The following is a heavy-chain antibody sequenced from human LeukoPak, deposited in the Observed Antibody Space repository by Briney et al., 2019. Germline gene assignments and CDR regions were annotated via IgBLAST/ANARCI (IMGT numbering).Heavy chain of an antibody. D-gene: IGHD3-10*01. V-gene: IGHV3-23*01. CDR1: GFTFSSYA. Sequence: SGGSLRLSCAASGFTFSSYAMGWVRQAPGKGLEWVSSISGSGGSTYYADSVKGRFTISRDNSKNTLYLQMNSLRAEDTAVYYCAKDLITYGSGSYPEDAFDIWGQGTMVTVSS. CDR2: ISGSGGST. CDR3: AKDLITYGSGSYPEDAFDI. J-gene: IGHJ3*02.